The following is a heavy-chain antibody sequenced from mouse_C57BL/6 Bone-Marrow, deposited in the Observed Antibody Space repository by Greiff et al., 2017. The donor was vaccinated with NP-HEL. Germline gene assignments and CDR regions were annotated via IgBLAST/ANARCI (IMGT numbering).Heavy chain of an antibody. Sequence: EVQLQQSGAELVRPGASVKLSCTASGFNIKDYYMHWVKQRPEQGLEWIGWIDPENGDTEYASKFQGKATITADTSSNTAYLQLSSLTSEDTAVYYCTTGGYNDFDYWGQGNTLTVSS. CDR3: TTGGYNDFDY. J-gene: IGHJ2*01. CDR1: GFNIKDYY. D-gene: IGHD2-4*01. V-gene: IGHV14-4*01. CDR2: IDPENGDT.